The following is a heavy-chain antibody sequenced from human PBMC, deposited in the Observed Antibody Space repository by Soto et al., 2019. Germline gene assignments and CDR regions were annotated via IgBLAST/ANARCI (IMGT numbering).Heavy chain of an antibody. Sequence: EVQLLESGGGLVQPGGSLTVSCAASGVTFGAHPMSWVLLAPGKGLEWVSTISGYGGSTYYPDSLKGRFIISRDNSKYPLYLQITTLRAEDTAIYFCEKQRTTVATSFEYWGPGNLVTVSS. V-gene: IGHV3-23*01. CDR2: ISGYGGST. J-gene: IGHJ4*02. CDR1: GVTFGAHP. D-gene: IGHD4-17*01. CDR3: EKQRTTVATSFEY.